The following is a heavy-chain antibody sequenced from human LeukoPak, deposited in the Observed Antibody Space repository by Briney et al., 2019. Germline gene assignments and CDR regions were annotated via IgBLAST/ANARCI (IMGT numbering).Heavy chain of an antibody. CDR2: IHSSGYT. V-gene: IGHV4-59*01. Sequence: SETLSLTCTVSGGSISGYYWGWIRQPPGKGLEYIGWIHSSGYTNYNPSLKSRVTLSVDTSMNHFSLKLISVTAADTAVYYCARDNIGHGIDYWGQGTLVTVSS. CDR1: GGSISGYY. D-gene: IGHD2/OR15-2a*01. J-gene: IGHJ4*02. CDR3: ARDNIGHGIDY.